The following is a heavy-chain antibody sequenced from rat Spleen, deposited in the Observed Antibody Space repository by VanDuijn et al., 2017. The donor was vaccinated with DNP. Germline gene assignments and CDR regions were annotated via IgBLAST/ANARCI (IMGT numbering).Heavy chain of an antibody. CDR2: IGSDGYAP. Sequence: EVQLAESGGGLVQPGRSLKLSCAASGFTFSDYYMAWVRQAPTKGLEWVAYIGSDGYAPYYGDSVKGRFTISRDNAKSTLYLQMNSLRSEDMATYYCIRWNSGHFDYWGQGVMVTVSS. CDR1: GFTFSDYY. CDR3: IRWNSGHFDY. V-gene: IGHV5-22*01. D-gene: IGHD4-3*01. J-gene: IGHJ2*01.